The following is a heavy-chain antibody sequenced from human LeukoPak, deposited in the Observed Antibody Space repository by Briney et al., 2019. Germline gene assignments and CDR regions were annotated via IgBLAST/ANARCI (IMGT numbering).Heavy chain of an antibody. J-gene: IGHJ4*02. Sequence: PGGSLRLSCAASGFTFSSYAMSWVRQAPGKGLEWVSAISGSGGSTYYADSVKGRFTISRDNSKNTLYLQMNSLGAEDTAVYYCAGSSGYYWYFDYWGQGTLVTVSS. D-gene: IGHD3-22*01. V-gene: IGHV3-23*01. CDR1: GFTFSSYA. CDR2: ISGSGGST. CDR3: AGSSGYYWYFDY.